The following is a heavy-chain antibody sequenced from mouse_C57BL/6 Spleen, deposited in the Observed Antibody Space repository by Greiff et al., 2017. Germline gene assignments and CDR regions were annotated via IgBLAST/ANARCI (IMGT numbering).Heavy chain of an antibody. D-gene: IGHD1-1*01. CDR2: IDPSDSYT. CDR1: GYTFTSYW. CDR3: ARELPPFDY. J-gene: IGHJ2*01. Sequence: VKLQQPGAELVRPGTSVKLSCKASGYTFTSYWMHWVKQRPGQGLEWIGVIDPSDSYTNYNQKFKGKATLTVDTSSSTAYMQLSSLTSEDSAVYYCARELPPFDYWGQGTTLTVSS. V-gene: IGHV1-59*01.